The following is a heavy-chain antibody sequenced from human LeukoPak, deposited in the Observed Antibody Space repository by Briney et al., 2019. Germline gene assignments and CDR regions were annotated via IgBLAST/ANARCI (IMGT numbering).Heavy chain of an antibody. D-gene: IGHD3-3*01. Sequence: GGSLRLSCAASGFTFSSYWMSWVRQAPGKGLEWVANIKQDGSEKYYVDSVKGRFTISRDNAKNSLYLQMNSLRAEDTAVYYCARDGGTYYDFWSGYYIPGDYFDYWGQGTLVTVSS. CDR1: GFTFSSYW. V-gene: IGHV3-7*01. CDR2: IKQDGSEK. J-gene: IGHJ4*02. CDR3: ARDGGTYYDFWSGYYIPGDYFDY.